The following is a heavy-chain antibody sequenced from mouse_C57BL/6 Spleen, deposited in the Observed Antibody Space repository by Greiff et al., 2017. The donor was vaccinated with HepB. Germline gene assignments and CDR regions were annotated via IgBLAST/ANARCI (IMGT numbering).Heavy chain of an antibody. Sequence: QVQLQQSGAELVRPGTSVKMSCKASGYTFTNYLIGWVKQRTGHGLEWIGDIYPGGGYTYYNEKFKGKATLTADKSSSTAYMQFSSLTSSDSAIYYCARSRNGYPFAYWGQGTLVTVSA. CDR2: IYPGGGYT. CDR3: ARSRNGYPFAY. D-gene: IGHD2-2*01. CDR1: GYTFTNYL. V-gene: IGHV1-63*01. J-gene: IGHJ3*01.